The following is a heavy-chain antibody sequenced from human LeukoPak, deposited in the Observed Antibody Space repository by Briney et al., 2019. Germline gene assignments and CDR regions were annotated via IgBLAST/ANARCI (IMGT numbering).Heavy chain of an antibody. CDR1: GGSISSSNW. CDR3: ARGHYDILTGYHYGMDV. J-gene: IGHJ6*04. V-gene: IGHV4-4*02. CDR2: IYHSGST. D-gene: IGHD3-9*01. Sequence: SGTLSLTCAVSGGSISSSNWWSWVRQPPGKGLEWIGEIYHSGSTNYNPSLKSGVTISVDKSKNQFSLKLSSVTAADTAVYYCARGHYDILTGYHYGMDVWGKGTTVTVSS.